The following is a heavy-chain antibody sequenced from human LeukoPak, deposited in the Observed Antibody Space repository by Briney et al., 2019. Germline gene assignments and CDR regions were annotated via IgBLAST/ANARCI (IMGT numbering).Heavy chain of an antibody. CDR3: ARDWSPNYDILTGLVAFDI. V-gene: IGHV1-69*05. D-gene: IGHD3-9*01. CDR2: IIPVFGTA. Sequence: GSSVKVSCKASGGTFSSYAISWVRQAPGQGLEWMGRIIPVFGTAKYAQKFQGRVTITTDESTSTAYMELSSLRSEDTAVYYCARDWSPNYDILTGLVAFDIWGQGTMVTVSS. J-gene: IGHJ3*02. CDR1: GGTFSSYA.